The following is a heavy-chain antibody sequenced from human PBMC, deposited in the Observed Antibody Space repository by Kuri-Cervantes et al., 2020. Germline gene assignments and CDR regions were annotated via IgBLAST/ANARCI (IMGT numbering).Heavy chain of an antibody. V-gene: IGHV3-33*01. J-gene: IGHJ4*02. CDR1: GFTFSNFG. CDR3: ARGGPQATYFDY. CDR2: IWYDGSNK. D-gene: IGHD3-10*01. Sequence: GESLKISCAASGFTFSNFGMHWVRQAPGKGLEWVALIWYDGSNKYYADSVKGRFTISRDNSKNTLYLQMNSLRAEDTAVYYCARGGPQATYFDYWGQGTLVTVSS.